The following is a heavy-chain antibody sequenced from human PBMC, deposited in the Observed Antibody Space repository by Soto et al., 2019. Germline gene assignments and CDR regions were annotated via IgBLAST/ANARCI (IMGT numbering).Heavy chain of an antibody. V-gene: IGHV1-18*01. CDR3: ARDCSGGSCYDGWFDP. D-gene: IGHD2-15*01. Sequence: ASVKVGWTASGYTVTSYGISWVRQAPGQGLEWMGWISAYNGNTNYAQKLQCRVTMTTDTSTSTAYMELRSLRSDDTAVYYCARDCSGGSCYDGWFDPWRQGTLVTVS. CDR2: ISAYNGNT. CDR1: GYTVTSYG. J-gene: IGHJ5*02.